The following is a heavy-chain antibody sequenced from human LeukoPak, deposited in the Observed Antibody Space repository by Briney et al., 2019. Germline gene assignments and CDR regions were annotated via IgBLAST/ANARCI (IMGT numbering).Heavy chain of an antibody. CDR3: ARVLGGSSGFDY. CDR1: GGSISSTSYY. Sequence: PSETLSLTCTVSGGSISSTSYYWGWIRQPPGKGLERIGSIYYSGSTYYNPSLKSRVTISIDTSKNQFSLKLSSVTAADTAVYYCARVLGGSSGFDYWGQGTLVTVSS. D-gene: IGHD6-6*01. CDR2: IYYSGST. J-gene: IGHJ4*02. V-gene: IGHV4-39*07.